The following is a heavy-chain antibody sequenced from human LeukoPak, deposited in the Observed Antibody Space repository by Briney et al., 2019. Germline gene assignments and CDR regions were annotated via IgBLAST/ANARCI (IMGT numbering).Heavy chain of an antibody. CDR1: GFTFSNAW. D-gene: IGHD3-22*01. V-gene: IGHV3-15*01. Sequence: GGSLRLSCAASGFTFSNAWMSWVRQAPGKGLEWVGRIKSKTDGGTTDYAAPVKGRVTISRDDSKNTLYLQMNSLKTEDTAVYYCTTDSSGYYDAFDIWGQGTMVTVSS. J-gene: IGHJ3*02. CDR2: IKSKTDGGTT. CDR3: TTDSSGYYDAFDI.